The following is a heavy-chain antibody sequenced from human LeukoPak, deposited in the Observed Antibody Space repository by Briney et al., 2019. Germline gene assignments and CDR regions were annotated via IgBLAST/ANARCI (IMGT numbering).Heavy chain of an antibody. J-gene: IGHJ6*03. V-gene: IGHV3-30*02. Sequence: GGSLRLSCAASGFTFSSYGMHWVRQAPGKGLEWVAFIRYDGSNKYYADSVKGRFTISRDNAKNSLYLQMNSLRAEDTAVYYCARRVYYYYYMDVWGKGTTVTVSS. CDR3: ARRVYYYYYMDV. CDR1: GFTFSSYG. CDR2: IRYDGSNK.